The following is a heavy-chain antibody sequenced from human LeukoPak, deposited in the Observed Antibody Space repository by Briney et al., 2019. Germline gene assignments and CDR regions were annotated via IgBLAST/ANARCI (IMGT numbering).Heavy chain of an antibody. D-gene: IGHD3-10*01. CDR2: ISKSGSIK. Sequence: GGSLRLSCADSKFTFNRYSINWGRQAPGKGLEWVSHISKSGSIKYYADSVKGRFTISRDTVENSLYLQMDSLRDEHTAVYHCARVFWFGADYYGMDVWGQGTTVTVSS. CDR1: KFTFNRYS. J-gene: IGHJ6*02. CDR3: ARVFWFGADYYGMDV. V-gene: IGHV3-48*02.